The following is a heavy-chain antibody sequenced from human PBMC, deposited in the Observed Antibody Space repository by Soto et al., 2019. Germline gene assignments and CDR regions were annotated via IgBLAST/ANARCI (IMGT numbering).Heavy chain of an antibody. Sequence: PGGSLRLSCAAPGFTFSSYWMHWVRQAPGKGLVWVSRINSDGSSTSYADSVKGRFTISRDNAKNTLYLQMNSLRAEDAAVYYCARGPLDYYDSSGYFWWGQGTLVTVSS. CDR2: INSDGSST. D-gene: IGHD3-22*01. CDR1: GFTFSSYW. J-gene: IGHJ4*02. CDR3: ARGPLDYYDSSGYFW. V-gene: IGHV3-74*01.